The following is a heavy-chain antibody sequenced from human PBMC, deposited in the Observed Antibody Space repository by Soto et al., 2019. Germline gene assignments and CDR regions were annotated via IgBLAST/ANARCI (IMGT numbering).Heavy chain of an antibody. D-gene: IGHD2-15*01. V-gene: IGHV1-18*01. J-gene: IGHJ6*02. CDR2: ISAYNGNT. CDR3: ARDGGRDCSGGSCYYYYGMDV. CDR1: GYTFTSYG. Sequence: QVQLVQSGAEVKKPGASVKVSGKASGYTFTSYGISWVRQAPGQGLEWMGWISAYNGNTNYAQKLQGRVTMTTDTSTSTAYMELRSLRSDDTAVYYCARDGGRDCSGGSCYYYYGMDVWGQGTTVTVSS.